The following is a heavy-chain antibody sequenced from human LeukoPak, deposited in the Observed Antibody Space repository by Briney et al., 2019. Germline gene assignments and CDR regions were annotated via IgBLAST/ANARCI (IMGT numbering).Heavy chain of an antibody. CDR1: GGSFSGYY. D-gene: IGHD3-16*01. V-gene: IGHV4-34*01. J-gene: IGHJ6*03. CDR2: INHSGST. Sequence: SETLSLTCAVYGGSFSGYYWSWIRQPPGKGLEWIGEINHSGSTNYNPSLKSRVTISVDTSKNQFSLKLSSVTAADTAVYYCARVRGVMPSFYYYYYYMDVWGKGTTVTVSS. CDR3: ARVRGVMPSFYYYYYYMDV.